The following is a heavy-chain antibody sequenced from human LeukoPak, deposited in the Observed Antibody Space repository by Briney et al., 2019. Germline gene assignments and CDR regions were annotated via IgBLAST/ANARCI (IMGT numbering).Heavy chain of an antibody. CDR3: AKDRSEFGELLFYFDY. V-gene: IGHV3-30*02. CDR1: EFTFSSYD. Sequence: QPGGSLRLSCAASEFTFSSYDMHWVRQAPGKGLEWVTFIRYDGNKKYYADSVEGRFTISRDNSKNTLYLQMNSLRAEDTAVYYCAKDRSEFGELLFYFDYWGQGTLVTVSS. J-gene: IGHJ4*02. D-gene: IGHD3-10*01. CDR2: IRYDGNKK.